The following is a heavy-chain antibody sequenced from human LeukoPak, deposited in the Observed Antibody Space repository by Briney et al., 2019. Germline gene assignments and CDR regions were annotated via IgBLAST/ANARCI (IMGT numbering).Heavy chain of an antibody. CDR2: IYHSGST. J-gene: IGHJ3*02. CDR1: GGSISSSSYY. V-gene: IGHV4-39*07. Sequence: SETLSLTCTVSGGSISSSSYYWGWIRQPPGKGLEWIGSIYHSGSTYYNPSLKSRVTISVDTSKNQFSLKLSSVTAADTAVYYCARERVSSDAFDIWGQGTMVTVSS. CDR3: ARERVSSDAFDI. D-gene: IGHD5/OR15-5a*01.